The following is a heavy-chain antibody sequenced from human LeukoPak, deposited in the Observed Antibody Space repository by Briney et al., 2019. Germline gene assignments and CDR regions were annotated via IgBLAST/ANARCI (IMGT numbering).Heavy chain of an antibody. D-gene: IGHD4-23*01. CDR2: ISSSSTYI. CDR1: GFTFSSYS. V-gene: IGHV3-21*01. J-gene: IGHJ4*02. Sequence: GGSLRLSCAASGFTFSSYSMNWVRQAPGEGLEWVSFISSSSTYIYYADSVKGRFTISRDNAKSSLYLQMNSLRAEDTAVYYCARGDGNSMNYWGQGTLLTVSS. CDR3: ARGDGNSMNY.